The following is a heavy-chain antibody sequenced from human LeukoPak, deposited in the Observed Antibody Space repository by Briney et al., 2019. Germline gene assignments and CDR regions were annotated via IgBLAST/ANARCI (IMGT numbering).Heavy chain of an antibody. CDR3: VQTTGWPGFDY. D-gene: IGHD6-19*01. Sequence: SETLSLICTTSGLPISRFFWNWVRQPPGKGLEWIGNIYDGVPTFFNPSLKSRVTISVDTSKGQFSLQLPSVTAADTAVYYCVQTTGWPGFDYWGQGILVTVSS. J-gene: IGHJ4*02. CDR2: IYDGVPT. V-gene: IGHV4-4*09. CDR1: GLPISRFF.